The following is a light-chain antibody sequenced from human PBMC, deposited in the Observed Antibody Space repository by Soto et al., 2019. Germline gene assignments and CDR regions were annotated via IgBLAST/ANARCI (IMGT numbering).Light chain of an antibody. CDR3: HQYDMSPPYT. CDR1: QSVSSSY. Sequence: EIVLTQSPGTLSLSPGERATLSCRASQSVSSSYLACYQQKAGQAPRLLIYGASNKATGIPDRFSGSGSGTDFTLTISRLEPEDFAVYYCHQYDMSPPYTFGQGTKVDIK. CDR2: GAS. J-gene: IGKJ2*01. V-gene: IGKV3-20*01.